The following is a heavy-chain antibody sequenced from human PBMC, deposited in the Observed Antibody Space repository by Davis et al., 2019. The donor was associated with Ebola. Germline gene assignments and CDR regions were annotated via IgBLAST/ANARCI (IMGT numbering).Heavy chain of an antibody. CDR2: IYTNERT. D-gene: IGHD3-22*01. V-gene: IGHV4-4*08. Sequence: SETLSLTCSVSGGSITGYFWNWIRQPPGKGLEWIGHIYTNERTKYNPSLESRVTISLDTSKNQFSLRLISVTAADTATYFCARDRRDSRAYGFWGQGTLVTVSS. CDR3: ARDRRDSRAYGF. CDR1: GGSITGYF. J-gene: IGHJ4*02.